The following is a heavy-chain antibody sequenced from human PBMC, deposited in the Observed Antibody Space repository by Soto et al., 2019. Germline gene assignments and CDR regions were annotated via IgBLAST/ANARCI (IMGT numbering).Heavy chain of an antibody. V-gene: IGHV4-59*11. D-gene: IGHD5-18*01. J-gene: IGHJ4*02. Sequence: SETLSLTCTVSGGSMSSHYWTWLRQPPGKGLEWIGYVSYSGSTYYNPSLKSRVTISADTSRNQFSLRLSSVIAADTAVYYCAREKADTYVDYWCLGNVLTISS. CDR1: GGSMSSHY. CDR2: VSYSGST. CDR3: AREKADTYVDY.